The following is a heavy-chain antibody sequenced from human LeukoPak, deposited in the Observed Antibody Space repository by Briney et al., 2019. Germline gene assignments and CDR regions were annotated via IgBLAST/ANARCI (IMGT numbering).Heavy chain of an antibody. D-gene: IGHD4/OR15-4a*01. CDR3: ACFMVVTIHDAFDI. Sequence: GGSLRLSCAASGFTFSSYSMNWVRQAPGKGLEWVSSISSSSSYMYYADSVKGRFTISRDNAKNSLYLQMNSLRAEDTAVYYCACFMVVTIHDAFDIWGQGTMVTVSS. J-gene: IGHJ3*02. CDR2: ISSSSSYM. V-gene: IGHV3-21*01. CDR1: GFTFSSYS.